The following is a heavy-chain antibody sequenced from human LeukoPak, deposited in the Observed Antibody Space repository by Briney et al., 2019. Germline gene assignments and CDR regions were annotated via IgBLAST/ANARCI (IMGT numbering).Heavy chain of an antibody. CDR3: AKGSGYYPEYFQH. J-gene: IGHJ1*01. D-gene: IGHD3-22*01. V-gene: IGHV3-23*01. CDR2: ISGSGGST. CDR1: GLTLSAIA. Sequence: GGSLNLSFAAPGLTLSAIAMSGFGQAPGKGLEWSSAISGSGGSTYYADSVKGRFTISRDNSKNTLYLQMNSLRAEDTAVYYCAKGSGYYPEYFQHWGQGTLVTVSS.